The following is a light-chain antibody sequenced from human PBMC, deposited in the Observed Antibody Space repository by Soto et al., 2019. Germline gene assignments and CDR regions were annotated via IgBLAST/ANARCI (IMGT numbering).Light chain of an antibody. CDR2: EGT. CDR3: CSYAGSTTFVM. J-gene: IGLJ3*02. V-gene: IGLV2-23*03. CDR1: SSDVGSHNL. Sequence: QSALTQPASVSGSPGQSITISCTGTSSDVGSHNLVSWYQQHPGKAPKFIIYEGTKRPSGVSNRFSGSKSVNTASLTISGLQAEDEADYYCCSYAGSTTFVMFGGGTKLTVL.